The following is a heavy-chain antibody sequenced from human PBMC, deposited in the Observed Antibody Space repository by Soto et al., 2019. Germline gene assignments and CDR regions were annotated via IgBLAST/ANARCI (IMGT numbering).Heavy chain of an antibody. Sequence: SETLSLTCGVSGGTIRRPDWWTWVRQPPGKGLEWIGEIFQSGSTNYTPSLESRVTISVDKSKNQFSLTLTSVTAADTAVYFCARGRGRYSSGWSWFDPWGQGILVTSPQ. D-gene: IGHD6-19*01. CDR3: ARGRGRYSSGWSWFDP. J-gene: IGHJ5*02. V-gene: IGHV4-4*02. CDR1: GGTIRRPDW. CDR2: IFQSGST.